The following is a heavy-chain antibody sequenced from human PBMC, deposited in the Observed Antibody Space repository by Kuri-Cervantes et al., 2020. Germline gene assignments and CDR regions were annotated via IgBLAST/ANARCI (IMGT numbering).Heavy chain of an antibody. J-gene: IGHJ5*02. Sequence: GSLRLSCTVSGGSISSSSYYWGWIRQPPGKGLEWIGSIYYSGSPYYNPSLKSRVTISVNTSKDHFSLNLISVTAADTAVYYCAGLMITFGGVIVMGWFDPWGQGTLVTVSS. D-gene: IGHD3-16*02. CDR2: IYYSGSP. V-gene: IGHV4-39*02. CDR3: AGLMITFGGVIVMGWFDP. CDR1: GGSISSSSYY.